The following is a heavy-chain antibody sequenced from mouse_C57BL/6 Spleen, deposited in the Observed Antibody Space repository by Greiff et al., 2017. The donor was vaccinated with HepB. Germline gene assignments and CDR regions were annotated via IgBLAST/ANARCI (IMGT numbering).Heavy chain of an antibody. V-gene: IGHV3-6*01. J-gene: IGHJ1*03. CDR1: GYSITSGYY. CDR3: ARGELGRYFDV. D-gene: IGHD4-1*01. Sequence: EVKLVESGPGLVKPSQSLSLTCSVTGYSITSGYYWNWIRQFPGNKLEWIGFISYDGSNNYNPSLKNRLSITRDTSKNQFFLKLNSVTTEDTATYDCARGELGRYFDVWGTGTTVTVSS. CDR2: ISYDGSN.